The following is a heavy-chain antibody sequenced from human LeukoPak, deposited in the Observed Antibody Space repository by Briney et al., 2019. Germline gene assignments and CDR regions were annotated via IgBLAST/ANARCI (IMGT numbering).Heavy chain of an antibody. V-gene: IGHV1-69*05. CDR1: GGTFSSYA. D-gene: IGHD2-21*02. Sequence: SVKVSCKASGGTFSSYAISWVRQAPGQGLEWMGRIIPIFGTANYAQKFQGRITITTDESTSKAYMELSSLRSEDTAVYYFARELVTAIHFYFDYWGQGTLVTVS. CDR3: ARELVTAIHFYFDY. J-gene: IGHJ4*02. CDR2: IIPIFGTA.